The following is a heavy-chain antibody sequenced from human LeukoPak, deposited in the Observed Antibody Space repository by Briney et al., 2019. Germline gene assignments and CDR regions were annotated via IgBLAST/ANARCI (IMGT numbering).Heavy chain of an antibody. CDR2: ISGSGGST. V-gene: IGHV3-23*01. CDR3: AKDLRGVGSLDY. J-gene: IGHJ4*02. CDR1: GFTFSSYA. Sequence: QTGGSLRLSCAASGFTFSSYAMSWVRQAPGKGLEWVSAISGSGGSTYYADSVKGRFTISRDNSKNTLYLQMNRLRAEDTAVYYCAKDLRGVGSLDYWGQGTLVTVSS. D-gene: IGHD4-17*01.